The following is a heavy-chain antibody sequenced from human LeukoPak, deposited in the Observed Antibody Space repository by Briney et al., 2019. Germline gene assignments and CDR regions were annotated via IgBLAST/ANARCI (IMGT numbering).Heavy chain of an antibody. Sequence: GRSLRLSCAASGFTFSSYGMHWVRQAPGKGLEWVAVIWYDGSNKYCADSVKGRFTISRDNSKNTLYLQMNSLRAEDTAVYFCAKGAGGYYDSSGSGFDYWGQGTLVTVSS. CDR3: AKGAGGYYDSSGSGFDY. V-gene: IGHV3-33*06. CDR2: IWYDGSNK. CDR1: GFTFSSYG. J-gene: IGHJ4*02. D-gene: IGHD3-22*01.